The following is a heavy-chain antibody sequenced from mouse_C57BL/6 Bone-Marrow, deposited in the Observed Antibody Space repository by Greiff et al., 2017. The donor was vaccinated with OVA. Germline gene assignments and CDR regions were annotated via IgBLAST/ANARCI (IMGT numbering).Heavy chain of an antibody. CDR2: INPYNGGT. CDR3: ASHYYGSRGDY. D-gene: IGHD1-1*01. CDR1: GYTFTDYY. Sequence: EVQLQQSGPVLVKPGASVKMSCKASGYTFTDYYMNWVKQSHGKSLEWIGVINPYNGGTSYNQKFKGKATLTVDKSSSTAYMELNSLTSEDSAVYYCASHYYGSRGDYWGQGTTLTVSS. V-gene: IGHV1-19*01. J-gene: IGHJ2*01.